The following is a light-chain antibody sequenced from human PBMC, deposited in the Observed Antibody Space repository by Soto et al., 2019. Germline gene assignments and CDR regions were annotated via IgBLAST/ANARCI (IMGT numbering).Light chain of an antibody. V-gene: IGLV1-44*01. CDR3: AEWGDSLHGVV. J-gene: IGLJ2*01. Sequence: QSVLTQPPSASGTPGQRVTISCSGSSSNFGSNSVNWYQQLPGTAPKLLMYSSNQRPSGVPDRFSASKSGTSASLAISGLEYEEEADYYCAEWGDSLHGVVFGAGTKLTVL. CDR2: SSN. CDR1: SSNFGSNS.